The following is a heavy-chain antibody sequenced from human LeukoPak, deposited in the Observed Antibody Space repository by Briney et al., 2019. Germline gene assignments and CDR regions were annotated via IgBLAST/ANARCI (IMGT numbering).Heavy chain of an antibody. V-gene: IGHV3-23*01. CDR1: GFTFSSYA. D-gene: IGHD3-22*01. J-gene: IGHJ4*02. Sequence: GGSLRLSCAASGFTFSSYAMSWVRQAPGKGLEWVSAISGSGGSTYYADSVKGRFTISRDNSKNTLYLQMNSLRAEDTAVYYCAKGRYESSGFNWAAWGQGTLVTVSS. CDR2: ISGSGGST. CDR3: AKGRYESSGFNWAA.